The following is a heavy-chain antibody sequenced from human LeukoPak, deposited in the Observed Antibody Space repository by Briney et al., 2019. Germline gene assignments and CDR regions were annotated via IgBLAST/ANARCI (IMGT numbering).Heavy chain of an antibody. CDR3: ARVTTGGYYNC. D-gene: IGHD3-22*01. Sequence: SQTLSLTCTVSGGSISSGSYYWSWIRQPAGKGLEWIGRIYTSGSTNYNPSLKSRVTISVDTSKNQFSLKLISVTAADTAVYYCARVTTGGYYNCWGQGTLVTVSS. J-gene: IGHJ4*02. V-gene: IGHV4-61*02. CDR1: GGSISSGSYY. CDR2: IYTSGST.